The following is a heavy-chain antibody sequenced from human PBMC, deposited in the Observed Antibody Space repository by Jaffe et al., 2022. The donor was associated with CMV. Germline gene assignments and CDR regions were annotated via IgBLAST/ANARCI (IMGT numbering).Heavy chain of an antibody. D-gene: IGHD3-10*01. CDR3: ARQPAVTMVRGEQFDY. CDR2: IYYSGST. Sequence: QLQLQESGPGLVKPSETLSLTCTVSGGSISSSSYYWGWIRQPPGKGLEWIGSIYYSGSTYYNPSLKSRVTISVDTSKNQFSLKLSSVTAADTAVYYCARQPAVTMVRGEQFDYWGQGTLVTVSS. CDR1: GGSISSSSYY. J-gene: IGHJ4*02. V-gene: IGHV4-39*01.